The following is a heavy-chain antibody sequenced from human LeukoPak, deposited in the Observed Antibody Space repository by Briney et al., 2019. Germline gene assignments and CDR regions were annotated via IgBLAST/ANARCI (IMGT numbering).Heavy chain of an antibody. J-gene: IGHJ4*02. CDR2: IYYSGST. V-gene: IGHV4-31*03. CDR1: GGSISGYY. Sequence: PSETLSLTCTVSGGSISGYYWSWIRQHPGKGLEWIGYIYYSGSTYYNPSLKSRVTISVDTSKNQFSLKLSSVTAADTAVYYCARTYSGYDFDYWGKGTLVTVSS. D-gene: IGHD5-12*01. CDR3: ARTYSGYDFDY.